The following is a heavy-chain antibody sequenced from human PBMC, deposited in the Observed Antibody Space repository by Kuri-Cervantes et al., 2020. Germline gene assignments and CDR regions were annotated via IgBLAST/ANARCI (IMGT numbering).Heavy chain of an antibody. Sequence: LSLTCAASGFTFSDYYMSWIRQAPRKGLEWVSYISSSGSTIYYADSVKGRFTISRDNSKNTLYLQMNSLRAEDMAVYYCGKGVTTVTSVAFDIWGQGTMVTVSS. CDR3: GKGVTTVTSVAFDI. CDR1: GFTFSDYY. D-gene: IGHD4-17*01. J-gene: IGHJ3*02. V-gene: IGHV3-11*01. CDR2: ISSSGSTI.